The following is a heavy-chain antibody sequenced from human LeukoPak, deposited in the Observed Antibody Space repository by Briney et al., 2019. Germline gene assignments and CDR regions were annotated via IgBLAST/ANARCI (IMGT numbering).Heavy chain of an antibody. J-gene: IGHJ5*02. D-gene: IGHD3-10*01. CDR2: IYYSGST. CDR1: GYSISSGYY. V-gene: IGHV4-38-2*02. CDR3: ARAGSSSGTRIGPGHP. Sequence: SETLSLTCTVSGYSISSGYYWGWIRQPPGKGLEWIGSIYYSGSTYYNPSLKSRVTISVDTSKNQFSLKLSSVTAADTAVYYCARAGSSSGTRIGPGHPWGQGTLVTVSS.